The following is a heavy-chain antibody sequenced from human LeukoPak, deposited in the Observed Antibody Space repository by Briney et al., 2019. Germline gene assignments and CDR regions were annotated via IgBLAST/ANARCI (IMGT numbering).Heavy chain of an antibody. Sequence: PGVSLRLSCAASGFTFSSYAMSRVRQAPGKGLEWVSAISGSGGSTYYADSVKGRFTISRDNSKNTLYLQMNSLRAEDTAVYYCAIYDILTGPRDYWGQGTLVTVFS. CDR2: ISGSGGST. CDR1: GFTFSSYA. V-gene: IGHV3-23*01. CDR3: AIYDILTGPRDY. D-gene: IGHD3-9*01. J-gene: IGHJ4*02.